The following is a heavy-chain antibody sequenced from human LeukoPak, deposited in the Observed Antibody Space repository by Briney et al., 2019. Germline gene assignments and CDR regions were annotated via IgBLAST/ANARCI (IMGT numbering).Heavy chain of an antibody. V-gene: IGHV3-23*01. D-gene: IGHD3-22*01. CDR3: ARDDSSGYYSKGFDY. J-gene: IGHJ4*02. CDR1: GFTFSLYA. CDR2: IRAGGRGT. Sequence: GGSLRLSCAASGFTFSLYAMSWVRQAPGKGLEWVSGIRAGGRGTYYADSVKGRFTISRDNSKNTLYLQMNSLRAEDTAVYYCARDDSSGYYSKGFDYWGQGTLVTVSS.